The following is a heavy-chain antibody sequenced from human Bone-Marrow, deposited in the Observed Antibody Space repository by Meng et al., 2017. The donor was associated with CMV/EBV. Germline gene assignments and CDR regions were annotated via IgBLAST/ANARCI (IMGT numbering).Heavy chain of an antibody. Sequence: RGSLRLSCAASGFTFSSYGMHWVRQAPGKGLEWVAFIRYDGSNKYYADSVKGRFTISRDNSKNTLYLQMNSLRSEDTAVYYCARGASGQLGYWGQGTLATVSS. CDR3: ARGASGQLGY. V-gene: IGHV3-30*02. CDR2: IRYDGSNK. J-gene: IGHJ1*01. D-gene: IGHD6-13*01. CDR1: GFTFSSYG.